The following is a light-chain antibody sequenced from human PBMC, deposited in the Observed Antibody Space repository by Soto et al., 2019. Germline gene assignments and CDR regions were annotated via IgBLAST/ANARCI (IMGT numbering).Light chain of an antibody. Sequence: DIPMTQSPSTLSASVGDRVTITCRASQSISSWLAWYQQKPGKAPKLLIYKASSLESGVPSRFSGSGSGTEFTLTTTRLQPDDFATYYCQQYNDYPWTFAQGAKVEIK. CDR1: QSISSW. V-gene: IGKV1-5*03. CDR2: KAS. CDR3: QQYNDYPWT. J-gene: IGKJ1*01.